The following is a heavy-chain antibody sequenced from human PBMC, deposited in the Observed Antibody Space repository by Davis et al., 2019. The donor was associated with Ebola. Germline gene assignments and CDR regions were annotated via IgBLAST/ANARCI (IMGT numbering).Heavy chain of an antibody. CDR3: ASQHSSGYYST. D-gene: IGHD3-22*01. V-gene: IGHV3-7*03. Sequence: PGGSLRLSCAASGFTFSSYWMSWVRQAPGKGLEWVANIKQDGSEKYYVDSMKGRFTISRDNAKNSLYLQMNNLRAEDTAVYYCASQHSSGYYSTWGQGTLVTVSS. CDR1: GFTFSSYW. J-gene: IGHJ5*02. CDR2: IKQDGSEK.